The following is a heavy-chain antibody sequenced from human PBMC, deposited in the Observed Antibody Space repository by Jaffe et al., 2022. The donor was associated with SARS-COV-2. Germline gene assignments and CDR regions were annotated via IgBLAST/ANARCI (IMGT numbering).Heavy chain of an antibody. CDR2: IIPILGIA. CDR3: ARAGGRDGYNSGGDY. V-gene: IGHV1-69*02. J-gene: IGHJ4*02. D-gene: IGHD5-12*01. Sequence: QVQLVQSGAEVKKPGSSVKVSCKASGGTFSSYTISWVRQAPGQGLEWMGRIIPILGIANYAQKFQGRVTITADKSTSTAYMELSSLRSEDTAVYYCARAGGRDGYNSGGDYWGQGTLVTVSS. CDR1: GGTFSSYT.